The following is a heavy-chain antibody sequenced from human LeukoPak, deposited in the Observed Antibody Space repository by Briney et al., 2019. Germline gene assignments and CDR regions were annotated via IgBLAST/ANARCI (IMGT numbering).Heavy chain of an antibody. D-gene: IGHD2/OR15-2a*01. J-gene: IGHJ4*02. CDR2: IRSDGSDA. Sequence: GGSLRLSCAASGFTFSGYYMSWIRQAPGKGLVWVSRIRSDGSDARYAESVKGRFTISRDNAKNTLYLQMNSLRDEDTAVYYCARDWFHAIDYWGQGTLVTVSS. CDR1: GFTFSGYY. V-gene: IGHV3-74*01. CDR3: ARDWFHAIDY.